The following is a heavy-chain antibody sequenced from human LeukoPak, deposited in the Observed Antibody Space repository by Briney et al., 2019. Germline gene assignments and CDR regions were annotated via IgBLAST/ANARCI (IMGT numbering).Heavy chain of an antibody. D-gene: IGHD6-13*01. V-gene: IGHV4-39*07. CDR1: GGSISSSSYY. CDR3: ARASLYSSSWYTRYNWFDP. CDR2: INHSGST. Sequence: SETLSLTCTVSGGSISSSSYYWGWIRQPPGKGLEWIVEINHSGSTNYNPSLKSRLTISVDTSKNQFSLKLSSVTAADTAVYYCARASLYSSSWYTRYNWFDPWGQGTLVTVSS. J-gene: IGHJ5*02.